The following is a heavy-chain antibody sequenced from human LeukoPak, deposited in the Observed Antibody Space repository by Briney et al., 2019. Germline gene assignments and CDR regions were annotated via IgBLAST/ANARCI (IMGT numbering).Heavy chain of an antibody. J-gene: IGHJ4*02. CDR2: ISSSGSTI. D-gene: IGHD3-22*01. CDR3: AKGRYESSGFNWAA. V-gene: IGHV3-11*01. CDR1: GFTFSDYY. Sequence: KSGGSLRLSCAASGFTFSDYYMSWIRQAPGKGLEWVSYISSSGSTIYYADSVKGRFTISRDNSKNTLYLQMNSLRAEDTAVYYCAKGRYESSGFNWAAWGQGTLVTVSS.